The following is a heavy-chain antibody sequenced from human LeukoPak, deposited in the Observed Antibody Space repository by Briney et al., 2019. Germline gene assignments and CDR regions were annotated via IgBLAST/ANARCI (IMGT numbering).Heavy chain of an antibody. CDR3: ASLSGYSSGWYVGYYYMDV. J-gene: IGHJ6*03. V-gene: IGHV3-7*01. Sequence: GGSLRLSCAASGFTFSSYWMSWVRQAPGKGLEWVANIKQDGSEKYYVDSVKGRFTISRDNAKNSLYLQMNSLRAEDTAVYYCASLSGYSSGWYVGYYYMDVWGKGTTVTVSS. D-gene: IGHD6-19*01. CDR2: IKQDGSEK. CDR1: GFTFSSYW.